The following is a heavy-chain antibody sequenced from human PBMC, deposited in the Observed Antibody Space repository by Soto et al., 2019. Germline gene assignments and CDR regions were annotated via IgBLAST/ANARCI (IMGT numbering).Heavy chain of an antibody. CDR2: IWYDGSNK. CDR1: GFTFSSYG. J-gene: IGHJ6*03. CDR3: ARDKGYCTNGVCNKQTDYYYYYMDV. V-gene: IGHV3-33*01. Sequence: GGSLRLSCAASGFTFSSYGMHWVRQAPGKGLEWVAVIWYDGSNKYYADSVKGRFTISRDNSKNTLYLQMNSLRAEDTAVYYCARDKGYCTNGVCNKQTDYYYYYMDVWGKGTTVTVSS. D-gene: IGHD2-8*01.